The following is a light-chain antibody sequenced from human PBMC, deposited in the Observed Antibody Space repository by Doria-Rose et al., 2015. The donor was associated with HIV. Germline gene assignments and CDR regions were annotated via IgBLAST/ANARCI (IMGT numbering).Light chain of an antibody. CDR1: SLRSYY. CDR2: GKN. Sequence: AVSVALGQTVRITCQGDSLRSYYASWYQQKPGQAPVLVIYGKNNRPSGIPDRFSGSSSGNTASLTITGAQAEDEADYYCNSRDSSGNYVVFGGGTKLTVL. CDR3: NSRDSSGNYVV. J-gene: IGLJ2*01. V-gene: IGLV3-19*01.